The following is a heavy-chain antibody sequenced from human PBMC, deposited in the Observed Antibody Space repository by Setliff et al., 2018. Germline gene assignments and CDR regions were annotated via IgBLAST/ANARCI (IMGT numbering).Heavy chain of an antibody. CDR2: INVSGGSA. J-gene: IGHJ4*02. CDR1: GYSFIRYY. Sequence: GASVKVSCKTSGYSFIRYYMYWVRQAPGQGLEWMGLINVSGGSASYEQKFQGRVTMTRDTSTGTVYMELTSLKSEDTAIYYCARINFYVSSGYYYAPDYWGPGTLVTVSS. D-gene: IGHD3-22*01. CDR3: ARINFYVSSGYYYAPDY. V-gene: IGHV1-46*01.